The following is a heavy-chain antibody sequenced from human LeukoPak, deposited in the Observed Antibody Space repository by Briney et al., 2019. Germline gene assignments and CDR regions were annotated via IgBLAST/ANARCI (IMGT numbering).Heavy chain of an antibody. CDR1: GGSISSYY. J-gene: IGHJ4*02. D-gene: IGHD3-16*01. Sequence: SETLSLTCTVSGGSISSYYWSWIRQPPGKGLEWIGYIYYRGSTNYNPSLKSRVTISVYTSKNQFSLKLSSVTAADTAVYYCARDRLGGTAQDYWGQGTLVTVSS. V-gene: IGHV4-59*01. CDR3: ARDRLGGTAQDY. CDR2: IYYRGST.